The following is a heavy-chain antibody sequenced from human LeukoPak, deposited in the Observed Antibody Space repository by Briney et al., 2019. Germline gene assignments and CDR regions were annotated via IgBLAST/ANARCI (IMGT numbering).Heavy chain of an antibody. D-gene: IGHD5-12*01. CDR1: GDSISNGGSISNGGHY. CDR2: IYHSGNT. V-gene: IGHV4-31*03. J-gene: IGHJ4*02. Sequence: SETLSLTCTVSGDSISNGGSISNGGHYWSWIRQFPGKGLEWIGYIYHSGNTYYNPSLESRVTISVDTSENRFSLKLNSVTAADTAIYYCARDTRIEWLRFLDYWGQGILVTVSS. CDR3: ARDTRIEWLRFLDY.